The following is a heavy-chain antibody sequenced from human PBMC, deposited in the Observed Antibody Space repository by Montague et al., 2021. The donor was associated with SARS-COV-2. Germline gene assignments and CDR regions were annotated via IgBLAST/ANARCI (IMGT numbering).Heavy chain of an antibody. D-gene: IGHD3/OR15-3a*01. J-gene: IGHJ4*02. CDR3: AADFWTGPTVQAY. Sequence: SETLSLTCAIYGGSFRYYYYYWVRQAPGKGLEWIGEVSHTGGTNYDPSLKSRVIISMDTSKNQSSLKLTSVTAADTAVYYCAADFWTGPTVQAYWGQGTLLTVSS. V-gene: IGHV4-34*01. CDR2: VSHTGGT. CDR1: GGSFRYYY.